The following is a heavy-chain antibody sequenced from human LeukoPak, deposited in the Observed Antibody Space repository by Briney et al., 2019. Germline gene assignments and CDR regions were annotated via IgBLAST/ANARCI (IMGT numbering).Heavy chain of an antibody. Sequence: GGSLRLSCAASGCTFSRYWISWVRQVPGKGLEWVANINQDGSEKHYVDSVKGRFTISRDNANNSLFLQMDSLRAEDTAFYYCSRQDYFGSGSPAYWGQGTPVTVSS. V-gene: IGHV3-7*01. J-gene: IGHJ4*02. D-gene: IGHD3-10*01. CDR1: GCTFSRYW. CDR3: SRQDYFGSGSPAY. CDR2: INQDGSEK.